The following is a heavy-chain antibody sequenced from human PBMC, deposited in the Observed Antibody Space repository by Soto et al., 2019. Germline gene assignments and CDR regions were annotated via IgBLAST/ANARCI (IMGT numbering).Heavy chain of an antibody. CDR3: ERVRDYFVWDV. Sequence: TSETLSLTCRLSGGSITGADYWNWIRQHPGKGLEWIGSIHYRVSTYYNPSLKTRITISLDRSNNQFSLNLSSVTAADTAVYYCERVRDYFVWDVWSRGTTVTVYS. CDR2: IHYRVST. V-gene: IGHV4-31*03. J-gene: IGHJ6*02. D-gene: IGHD4-17*01. CDR1: GGSITGADY.